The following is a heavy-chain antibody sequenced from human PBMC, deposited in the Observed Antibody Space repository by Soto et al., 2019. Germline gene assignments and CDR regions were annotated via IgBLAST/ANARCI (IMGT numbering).Heavy chain of an antibody. Sequence: QVQLQQWGAGLLKPSETLSLTCAVYGGSFSGYYWSWIRQPPGKGLEWIGEINHSGSTNYNPSLKRRXXIXVLXSMNQFSRKLSSVTAADTAVYYCALAMRNNSTFDYWGQGTLVTVSS. V-gene: IGHV4-34*01. D-gene: IGHD6-13*01. CDR1: GGSFSGYY. J-gene: IGHJ4*02. CDR3: ALAMRNNSTFDY. CDR2: INHSGST.